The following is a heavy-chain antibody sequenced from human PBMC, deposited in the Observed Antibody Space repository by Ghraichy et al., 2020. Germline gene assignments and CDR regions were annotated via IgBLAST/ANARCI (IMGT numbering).Heavy chain of an antibody. CDR2: ISANGGNT. J-gene: IGHJ5*02. Sequence: GGSLRLSCAASGLTFSGYVMNWVRQAPGKGLEWVSSISANGGNTYYADSVKGRFTVSRDNSKNTLYLQMNSVRAEDIAVYYCAKAWGNCSGGTCPSYNWFDPWGQGTLVTVSS. CDR1: GLTFSGYV. D-gene: IGHD2-15*01. CDR3: AKAWGNCSGGTCPSYNWFDP. V-gene: IGHV3-23*01.